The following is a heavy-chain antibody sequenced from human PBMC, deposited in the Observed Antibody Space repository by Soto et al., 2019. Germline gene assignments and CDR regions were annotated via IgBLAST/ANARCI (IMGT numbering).Heavy chain of an antibody. Sequence: QVQLQQWGAGLLKPSETLSLTCAVYGGSFSGYYWSWIRQPPGKGLEWIGEINHSGSTNYNPSLKSRVTLAVDTSKNQGSPKLSSVTAADTAVYYCARGRPGATTVVPPFDYWGQGTLVTVSS. J-gene: IGHJ4*02. CDR3: ARGRPGATTVVPPFDY. CDR2: INHSGST. D-gene: IGHD4-17*01. CDR1: GGSFSGYY. V-gene: IGHV4-34*01.